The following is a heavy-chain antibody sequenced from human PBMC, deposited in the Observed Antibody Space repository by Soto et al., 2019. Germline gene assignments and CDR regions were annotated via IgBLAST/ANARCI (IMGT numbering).Heavy chain of an antibody. CDR1: GFIFSSHW. CDR3: ARGQILRGSTIYYYYMDV. Sequence: EVQLVESGGGLVQPGGSLRLSCAASGFIFSSHWMHWVRQAPGKGLVWVSRINSDGSSTSYADSVKGRFTISRDNAKNTLYLQMNSLRAEDTAVYYCARGQILRGSTIYYYYMDVWGKGTTVTVSS. D-gene: IGHD3-10*01. CDR2: INSDGSST. V-gene: IGHV3-74*01. J-gene: IGHJ6*03.